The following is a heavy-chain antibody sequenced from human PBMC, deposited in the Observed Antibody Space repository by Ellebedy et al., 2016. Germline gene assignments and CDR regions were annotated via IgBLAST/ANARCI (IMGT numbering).Heavy chain of an antibody. J-gene: IGHJ4*02. Sequence: ASVKVSCXASGYTFTSYDINWVRQATGQGLEWMGWMNPNSGNTGYAQKFQGRVTMTRNTSISTAYMELSSLRSEDTAVYYCARGQDIVVVGKSQIYTQLDYWGQGTLVTVSS. CDR2: MNPNSGNT. CDR1: GYTFTSYD. D-gene: IGHD2-15*01. V-gene: IGHV1-8*01. CDR3: ARGQDIVVVGKSQIYTQLDY.